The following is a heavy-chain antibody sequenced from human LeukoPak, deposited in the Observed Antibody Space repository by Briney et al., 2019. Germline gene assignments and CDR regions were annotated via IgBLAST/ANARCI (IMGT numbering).Heavy chain of an antibody. CDR2: IYYSGST. CDR1: GGSISSSSYY. CDR3: ARIRASRTQWLVRRCYWFDP. D-gene: IGHD6-19*01. J-gene: IGHJ5*02. Sequence: SETLSLTCTVSGGSISSSSYYWGWIRQPPGKGLEWIGSIYYSGSTYYNPSLKSRVTISVDTSKNQFSLKLSSVTAADTAVYYCARIRASRTQWLVRRCYWFDPWGQGTLVTVSS. V-gene: IGHV4-39*07.